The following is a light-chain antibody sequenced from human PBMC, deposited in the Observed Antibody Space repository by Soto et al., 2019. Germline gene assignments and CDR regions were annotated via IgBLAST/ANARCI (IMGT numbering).Light chain of an antibody. CDR1: QSVSSN. Sequence: EIVMTQSPATLSVSPGERAXXXCXASQSVSSNLAWYQQEPGQPPRLLIYDASTRATGIPSRFSGSGSGTEFTLTISSLKSEDFAVYYCQQYDNWPRTFGQGTKVDIK. CDR3: QQYDNWPRT. V-gene: IGKV3-15*01. CDR2: DAS. J-gene: IGKJ1*01.